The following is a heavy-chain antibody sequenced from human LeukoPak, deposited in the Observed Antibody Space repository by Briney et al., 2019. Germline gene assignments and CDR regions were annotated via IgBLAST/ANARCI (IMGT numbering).Heavy chain of an antibody. J-gene: IGHJ4*02. Sequence: GGSLRLSCAASGFTFSGAAIHWVRQASGKGLQWVGRIKSKADTYATAYAASIKGRFTISRDDSENTAYLQMNSLKTEDTAVYFCCRQQYDTSSEFDYWGQGTLVTVSS. CDR1: GFTFSGAA. CDR2: IKSKADTYAT. CDR3: CRQQYDTSSEFDY. D-gene: IGHD3-22*01. V-gene: IGHV3-73*01.